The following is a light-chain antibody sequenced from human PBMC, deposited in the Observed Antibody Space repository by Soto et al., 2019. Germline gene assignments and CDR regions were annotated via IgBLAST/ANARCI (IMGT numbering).Light chain of an antibody. CDR1: QGITYW. CDR2: AAS. Sequence: DIQMTQSPSSMSASLGDRVTITCRASQGITYWLAWYQQRPGRAPKCLIYAASILESGVPSRFTGSGSGTNFTLTISSLEPEDFAVYYCQQRSNWQYTFGQGTKLEIK. V-gene: IGKV1-12*01. CDR3: QQRSNWQYT. J-gene: IGKJ2*01.